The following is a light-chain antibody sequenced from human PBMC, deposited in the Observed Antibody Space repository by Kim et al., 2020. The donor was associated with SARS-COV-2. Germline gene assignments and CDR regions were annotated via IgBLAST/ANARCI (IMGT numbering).Light chain of an antibody. V-gene: IGLV3-21*04. J-gene: IGLJ2*01. CDR2: YDS. CDR3: QVWDSSSVV. CDR1: NIGSKS. Sequence: SYELTQPPSVSVAPGKTARITCGGNNIGSKSVHWYQQKPGQAPVLVIYYDSDRPSGIPERFSGSNSGNTATLTISRVEAGDEADYYCQVWDSSSVVFAGGPQLTVL.